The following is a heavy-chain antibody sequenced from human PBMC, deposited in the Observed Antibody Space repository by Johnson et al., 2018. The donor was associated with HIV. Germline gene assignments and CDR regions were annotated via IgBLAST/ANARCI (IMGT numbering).Heavy chain of an antibody. D-gene: IGHD3-10*01. CDR1: EFIFSSYW. J-gene: IGHJ3*02. CDR2: INQDGSAK. V-gene: IGHV3-7*01. Sequence: VQLVESGGGLVQPGGSLRLSCVTSEFIFSSYWMSWVRQAPGKGLEWVANINQDGSAKYYVDSVKGRFTIARDNAKNSLYLQINIVGAEDTVVYYWAREGVGSYPDALDIWGQGTMVTVSS. CDR3: AREGVGSYPDALDI.